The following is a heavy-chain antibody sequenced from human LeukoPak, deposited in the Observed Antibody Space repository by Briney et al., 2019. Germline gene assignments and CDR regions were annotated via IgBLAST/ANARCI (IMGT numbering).Heavy chain of an antibody. J-gene: IGHJ4*02. CDR3: ARVCTMIVDQDYYFDY. V-gene: IGHV4-31*03. Sequence: PSETLSLTCTVSGGSISSGGYYWSWIRQHPGKGLEWIGYIYYSGSTYYNPSLKSRVTISVDTSKNQFSLKLSSVTAADTAVYYCARVCTMIVDQDYYFDYWGQGTLVTVSP. CDR2: IYYSGST. D-gene: IGHD3-22*01. CDR1: GGSISSGGYY.